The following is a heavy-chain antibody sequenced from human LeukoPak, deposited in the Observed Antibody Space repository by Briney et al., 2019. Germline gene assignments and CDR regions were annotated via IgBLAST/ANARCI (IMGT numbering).Heavy chain of an antibody. CDR3: ARDMVD. Sequence: PGGSLRLSCAASGFNFSNYWMHWVRQAPGKGLEWVSRINIAGSVTTYADSAKGRFTISRDNAKKTLYLQMNSLRAEDTAVYYCARDMVDWGQGTLVTVSS. D-gene: IGHD2-15*01. V-gene: IGHV3-74*01. CDR2: INIAGSVT. J-gene: IGHJ4*02. CDR1: GFNFSNYW.